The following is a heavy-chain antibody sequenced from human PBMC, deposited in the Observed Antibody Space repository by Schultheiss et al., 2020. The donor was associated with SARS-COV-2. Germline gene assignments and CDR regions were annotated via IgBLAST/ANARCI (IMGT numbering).Heavy chain of an antibody. CDR3: TREGWGYGRSFDY. Sequence: GGSLRLSCTASGFTFGDYAMSWVRQAPGKGLEWVGFIRSKAYGGTTEYAASVKGRFTISRDDSKSIAYLQMNSLKTEDTAVYYCTREGWGYGRSFDYWGQGTLVTVSS. J-gene: IGHJ4*02. CDR1: GFTFGDYA. CDR2: IRSKAYGGTT. V-gene: IGHV3-49*04. D-gene: IGHD3-10*01.